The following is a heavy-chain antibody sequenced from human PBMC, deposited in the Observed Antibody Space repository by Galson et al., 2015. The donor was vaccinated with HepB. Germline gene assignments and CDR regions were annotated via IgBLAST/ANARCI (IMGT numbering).Heavy chain of an antibody. Sequence: SVKVSCKASGGTFSSYAISWVRQAPGQGLEWMGGIIPIFDTANYAQKFQGRVTITADESTSTAYMELSSLRSEDTAVYYCARAINCSSTSRRNPFDHWGQGTLVTVSS. V-gene: IGHV1-69*13. CDR2: IIPIFDTA. CDR1: GGTFSSYA. CDR3: ARAINCSSTSRRNPFDH. J-gene: IGHJ4*02. D-gene: IGHD2-2*01.